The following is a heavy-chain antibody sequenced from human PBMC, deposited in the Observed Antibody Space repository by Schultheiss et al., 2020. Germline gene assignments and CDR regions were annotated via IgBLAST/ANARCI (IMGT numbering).Heavy chain of an antibody. J-gene: IGHJ4*02. CDR2: INHSGGT. CDR1: GGSISSSSYY. V-gene: IGHV4-39*07. D-gene: IGHD4-17*01. CDR3: ARPDYGDFDY. Sequence: SETLSLTCTVSGGSISSSSYYWSWIRQPPGKGLEWIGEINHSGGTNYNPSLKSRVTISVDTSKNQFSLKLSSVTAADTAVYYCARPDYGDFDYWGQGTLVTVSS.